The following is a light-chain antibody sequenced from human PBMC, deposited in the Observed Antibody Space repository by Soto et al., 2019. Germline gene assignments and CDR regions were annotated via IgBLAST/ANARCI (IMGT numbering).Light chain of an antibody. CDR3: SSYGASSTL. CDR1: SSDIGSYNY. V-gene: IGLV2-14*03. CDR2: DVS. Sequence: QSVLTQPASLSWSPGQSITISCTGTSSDIGSYNYVSWYQQHPGKAPQLMIFDVSYRPSGISDRFSGSKSGNTASLTISGLQPEDEADYYCSSYGASSTLFGGGTKLTVL. J-gene: IGLJ3*02.